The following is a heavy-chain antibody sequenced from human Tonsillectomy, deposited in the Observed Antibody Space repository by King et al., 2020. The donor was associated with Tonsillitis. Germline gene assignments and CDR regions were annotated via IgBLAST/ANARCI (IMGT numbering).Heavy chain of an antibody. CDR1: GYTFTSHY. V-gene: IGHV1-46*03. CDR2: INPSGGST. J-gene: IGHJ6*02. D-gene: IGHD3-10*01. Sequence: VQLVESGAEVKKPGASVKVSCKASGYTFTSHYMHWVRQVPGQGLEWMGIINPSGGSTSYAQKFQGRVTMTRDTSTSTVYMELSSLRSEDTAVYHCARDRHGESSSRCGMDVWGQGTTVTVSS. CDR3: ARDRHGESSSRCGMDV.